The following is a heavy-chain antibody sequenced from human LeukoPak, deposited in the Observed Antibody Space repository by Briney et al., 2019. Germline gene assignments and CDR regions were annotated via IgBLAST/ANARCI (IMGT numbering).Heavy chain of an antibody. CDR3: AKPARTDYADY. Sequence: GGSLRLSCVASGFTCSDYSMNWARQAPGKGLEWVSYISSSGFTLNYADSVKGRFTISRDNTKNSLYLQMNSLRAEDTAVYYCAKPARTDYADYWGQGTLVTVSS. CDR1: GFTCSDYS. J-gene: IGHJ4*02. CDR2: ISSSGFTL. D-gene: IGHD1-14*01. V-gene: IGHV3-48*01.